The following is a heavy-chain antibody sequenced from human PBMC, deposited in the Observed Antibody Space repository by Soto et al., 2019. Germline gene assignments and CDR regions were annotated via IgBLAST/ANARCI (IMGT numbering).Heavy chain of an antibody. J-gene: IGHJ5*02. CDR2: IWSDGSNK. CDR1: GFTFSSYG. Sequence: QVQLVESGGGVVQPGRSLRLSCAASGFTFSSYGMHWVRQAPGKGLEWVAVIWSDGSNKYYADSVKGRFTISRDKSKNTLYLTMNSLRAEDTAVYYCAREMAYYYGSGSYRDWFDPWGQGTLVTVSS. CDR3: AREMAYYYGSGSYRDWFDP. D-gene: IGHD3-10*01. V-gene: IGHV3-33*01.